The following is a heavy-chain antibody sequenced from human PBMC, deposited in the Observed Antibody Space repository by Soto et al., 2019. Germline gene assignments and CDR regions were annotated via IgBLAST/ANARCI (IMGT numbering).Heavy chain of an antibody. CDR2: ITSSSRTI. Sequence: QVHLVESGGGLVKPGGSLRLSCAVSGMNFSDYYMSWSRQAPGQGLEWMSYITSSSRTIFNADSVKGQVTMSKDNAKKSLFRQMDSLRACDTVVYDCATVCRTSNVDNWGQGTLVTVSS. J-gene: IGHJ4*02. CDR1: GMNFSDYY. CDR3: ATVCRTSNVDN. V-gene: IGHV3-11*01. D-gene: IGHD2-2*01.